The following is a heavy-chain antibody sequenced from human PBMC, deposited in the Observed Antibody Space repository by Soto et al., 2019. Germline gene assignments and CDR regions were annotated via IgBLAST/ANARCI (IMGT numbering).Heavy chain of an antibody. CDR1: GFTFSSYW. CDR3: ARDPEPSYYGMDV. J-gene: IGHJ6*02. CDR2: IKQDGSEK. V-gene: IGHV3-7*04. Sequence: PGGSLRLSCAASGFTFSSYWMSWVRQAPGKGLEWVANIKQDGSEKYYVDSVKGRFTISRDNAKNSLYLQMNSLRAEDTAVYYCARDPEPSYYGMDVWGQGTTVTVSS.